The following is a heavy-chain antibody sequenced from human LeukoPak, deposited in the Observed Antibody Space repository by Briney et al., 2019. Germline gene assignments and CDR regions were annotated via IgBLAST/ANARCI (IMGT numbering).Heavy chain of an antibody. J-gene: IGHJ4*02. V-gene: IGHV1-69*06. CDR3: ASTTVTNELDY. CDR2: IIPIFGTA. Sequence: ASVKVSCKASGGTFSSYAISWVRQAPGQGLEWMGRIIPIFGTANYAQKFQGRVTITADKSTSTAYMELSSLRSEDTAVYYCASTTVTNELDYGGQGTRFTASS. CDR1: GGTFSSYA. D-gene: IGHD4-17*01.